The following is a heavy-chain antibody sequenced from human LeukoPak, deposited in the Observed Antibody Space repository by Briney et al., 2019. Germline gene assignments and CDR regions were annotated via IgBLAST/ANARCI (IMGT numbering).Heavy chain of an antibody. J-gene: IGHJ6*02. CDR1: GGSFNGYY. CDR3: ARGLARMEYCSTTSCFGARYYYYYGMDV. CDR2: IDHSGNT. Sequence: SETLSLTCAVYGGSFNGYYWLWIRQPPGKGLEWIGEIDHSGNTNYNPSLKSRVTISVDTSKDQFSLRVSSVTAADTAVYYCARGLARMEYCSTTSCFGARYYYYYGMDVWGQGTAVTVSS. V-gene: IGHV4-34*01. D-gene: IGHD2-2*01.